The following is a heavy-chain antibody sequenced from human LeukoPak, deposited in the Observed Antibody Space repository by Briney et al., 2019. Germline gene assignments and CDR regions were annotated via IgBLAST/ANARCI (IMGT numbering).Heavy chain of an antibody. D-gene: IGHD1-1*01. V-gene: IGHV4-4*02. CDR1: GDSINSSRW. CDR3: ARAGDWYDLVY. Sequence: KSSGTLSLTCAVSGDSINSSRWWSWVRQPPGKGLEWIGEIFHSGSTNYNPSLKSRVTISVDKSKNQFSLKLSSVTAADTAVYYCARAGDWYDLVYWGQTGHVSVSS. J-gene: IGHJ4*02. CDR2: IFHSGST.